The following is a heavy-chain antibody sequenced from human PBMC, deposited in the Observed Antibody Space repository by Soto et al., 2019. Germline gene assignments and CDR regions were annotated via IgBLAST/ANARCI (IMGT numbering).Heavy chain of an antibody. Sequence: QVQLVQSGAEVKKPGASVKVSCKASGYTFTSYYIHWVRQAPGQGLEWMGVINPSGGSTSYAQNFQGRVTMTRDTSTSIVYMELSSLRSGDTAVYYCVRESTPTRWFDPWGQGTLVTVSS. CDR2: INPSGGST. CDR1: GYTFTSYY. V-gene: IGHV1-46*03. CDR3: VRESTPTRWFDP. J-gene: IGHJ5*02. D-gene: IGHD2-2*01.